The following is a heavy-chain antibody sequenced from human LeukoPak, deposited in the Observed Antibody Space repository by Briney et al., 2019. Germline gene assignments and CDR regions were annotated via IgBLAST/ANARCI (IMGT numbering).Heavy chain of an antibody. D-gene: IGHD3-10*01. Sequence: SETLSLTCAVSGGSISSYYWSWIRQPPGKGLEWIGYIYYSGSTYYNPSLRSRVTISVDTSKNQFSLKLSSVTAADTAVYYCARARRMVRGSWMFDFWGHGILVTVSS. V-gene: IGHV4-59*01. J-gene: IGHJ4*01. CDR2: IYYSGST. CDR3: ARARRMVRGSWMFDF. CDR1: GGSISSYY.